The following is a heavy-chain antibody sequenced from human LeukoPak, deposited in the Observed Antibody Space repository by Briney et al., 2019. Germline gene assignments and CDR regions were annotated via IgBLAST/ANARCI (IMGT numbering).Heavy chain of an antibody. CDR3: AREYYYDSSGYRRYYYGMDV. J-gene: IGHJ6*02. D-gene: IGHD3-22*01. CDR1: GYTFTSYG. CDR2: ISAYNGNT. V-gene: IGHV1-18*01. Sequence: ASVKVFCKASGYTFTSYGISWVRQAPGQGLEWMGWISAYNGNTNYAQKLQGRVTMTTDTSTSTAYMELRSLRSDDTAVYYCAREYYYDSSGYRRYYYGMDVWGQGTTVTVSS.